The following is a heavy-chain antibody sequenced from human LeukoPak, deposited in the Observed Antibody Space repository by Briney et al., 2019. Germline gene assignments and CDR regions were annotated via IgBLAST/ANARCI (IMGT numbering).Heavy chain of an antibody. CDR2: ISYDGSNK. CDR1: GFSFSNHA. D-gene: IGHD3-10*01. J-gene: IGHJ4*02. CDR3: ARDHYYGSGSYTAFDF. Sequence: GGSLRLSCAASGFSFSNHAIHWVRQAPGKGLEWVAVISYDGSNKYYADSVKGRFTISRDNSKNTLYLQVNSLRGEDTAVYYCARDHYYGSGSYTAFDFWGQGTLVTVSS. V-gene: IGHV3-30*04.